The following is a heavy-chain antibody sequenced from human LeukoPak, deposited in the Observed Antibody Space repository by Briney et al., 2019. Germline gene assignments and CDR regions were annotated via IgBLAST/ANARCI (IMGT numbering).Heavy chain of an antibody. CDR3: AKGELSSDAFYFDY. Sequence: GRSLRLSCAASGFTFSSYGMHWVRQAPGKGLEWVAVISYDGSNKYYADSVKGRFTISRDNSKNTLYLRMNSLRAEDTAVYYCAKGELSSDAFYFDYWGQGALVTVSS. V-gene: IGHV3-30*18. CDR1: GFTFSSYG. D-gene: IGHD1-7*01. CDR2: ISYDGSNK. J-gene: IGHJ4*02.